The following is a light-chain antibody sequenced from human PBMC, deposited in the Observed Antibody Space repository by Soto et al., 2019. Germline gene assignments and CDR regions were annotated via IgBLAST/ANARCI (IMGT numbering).Light chain of an antibody. CDR3: AACDDSPSGTHA. CDR1: SSNIGSNY. Sequence: QSVLTQPPSASGTPGQRVTISCSGSSSNIGSNYVYWYKQLPGTAPKLLIYRNNPRPSGVPDRFSGSKSDTSASLAISGLRSADEADSYCAACDDSPSGTHAFGGSTQLT. CDR2: RNN. J-gene: IGLJ7*01. V-gene: IGLV1-47*01.